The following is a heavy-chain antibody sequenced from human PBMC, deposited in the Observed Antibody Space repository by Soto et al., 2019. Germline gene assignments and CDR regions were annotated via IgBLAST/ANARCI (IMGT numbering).Heavy chain of an antibody. CDR3: AKTTVVDDY. CDR2: ISGSGGST. CDR1: GLTFSSYA. Sequence: RRLSCAASGLTFSSYAMSWVRQAPGKGLEWVSAISGSGGSTYYADSVKGRFTISRDNSKNTLYLQMNSLRAEDTAVYYCAKTTVVDDYWGQGTLVTVSS. D-gene: IGHD4-17*01. J-gene: IGHJ4*02. V-gene: IGHV3-23*01.